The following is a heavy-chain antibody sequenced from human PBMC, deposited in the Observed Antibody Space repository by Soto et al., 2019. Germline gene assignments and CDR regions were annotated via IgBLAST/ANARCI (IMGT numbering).Heavy chain of an antibody. CDR2: ISYTGAA. J-gene: IGHJ4*02. CDR1: GGSISNSDYL. D-gene: IGHD2-21*01. V-gene: IGHV4-30-4*01. Sequence: QVQLLESGPLLAKPSDTVSLTCTVSGGSISNSDYLWTWIRQTPGKALEWFGHISYTGAASHTPSLKIRFTVSIDTSMNQFSLRLFSVSDADTAVYYCARATAYFGRTVCYPFDYWGQGTLLTVSP. CDR3: ARATAYFGRTVCYPFDY.